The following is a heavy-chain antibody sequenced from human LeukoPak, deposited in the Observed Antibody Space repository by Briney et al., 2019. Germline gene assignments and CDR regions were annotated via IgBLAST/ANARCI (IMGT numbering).Heavy chain of an antibody. V-gene: IGHV3-33*08. D-gene: IGHD3-10*01. CDR2: IWYDGSNK. CDR1: GFTFSSYA. Sequence: PGGSLRLSCAASGFTFSSYAMSWVRQAPGKGLEWVAVIWYDGSNKYYADSVKGRFTISRDNSKNTLYLQMNSLRAEDTAVYYCARDWGYYGSGSYDWGQGTLVTVSS. J-gene: IGHJ4*02. CDR3: ARDWGYYGSGSYD.